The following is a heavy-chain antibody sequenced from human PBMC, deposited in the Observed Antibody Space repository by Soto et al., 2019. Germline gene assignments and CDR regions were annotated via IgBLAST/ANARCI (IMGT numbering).Heavy chain of an antibody. V-gene: IGHV1-18*01. D-gene: IGHD3-10*01. CDR1: GYTFTSYG. CDR2: ISAYNGNT. J-gene: IGHJ6*02. Sequence: ASVKVSCKASGYTFTSYGISWVRQAPGQGLEWMGWISAYNGNTNYAQKLQGRVTMTTDTSTSTAYMELRSLRSDDTAVYYCARDLPHLITMVRGVIMTSNYYGMDVWGQGTTVTVSS. CDR3: ARDLPHLITMVRGVIMTSNYYGMDV.